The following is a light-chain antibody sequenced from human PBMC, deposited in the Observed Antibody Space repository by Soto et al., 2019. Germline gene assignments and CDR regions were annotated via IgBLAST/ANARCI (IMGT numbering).Light chain of an antibody. CDR3: SSYTSSSTRRYV. CDR2: DVS. V-gene: IGLV2-14*01. Sequence: QSALTQPASVSGSPGQSITISCTGTSSDVGGYNYVSWYQQHPGKAPKLMIYDVSNRPSGVSNRFSGSKSGNTASLTISGLQADDEADYYCSSYTSSSTRRYVFGTGTKVTVL. CDR1: SSDVGGYNY. J-gene: IGLJ1*01.